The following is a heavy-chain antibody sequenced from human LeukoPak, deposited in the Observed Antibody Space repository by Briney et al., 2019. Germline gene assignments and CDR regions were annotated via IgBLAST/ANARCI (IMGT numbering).Heavy chain of an antibody. CDR2: IIPILGIA. D-gene: IGHD3-22*01. V-gene: IGHV1-69*04. Sequence: SVKVSCKASGGTFSSYAISWVRQAPGQGLEWMGRIIPILGIANYAQKFQGRVTITADKSTSTAYMELSSLRSEDTAVYYCATQLWGDYYDSSGYPWRYWGQGTLVTVSS. J-gene: IGHJ4*02. CDR1: GGTFSSYA. CDR3: ATQLWGDYYDSSGYPWRY.